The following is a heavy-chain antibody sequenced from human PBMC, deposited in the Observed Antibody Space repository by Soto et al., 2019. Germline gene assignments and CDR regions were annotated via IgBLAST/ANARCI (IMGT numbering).Heavy chain of an antibody. CDR2: IYGVDST. CDR3: VRGTDTASCPNY. V-gene: IGHV3-53*01. D-gene: IGHD5-18*01. Sequence: ASVKVSCQAFGYTFTAYNIHWLRQAPGKGLEWVSVIYGVDSTYYADSVKGRFTISRDNSKNMLYLQMNSLRADDTAVYYCVRGTDTASCPNYWGQGTPVTVSS. CDR1: GYTFTAYN. J-gene: IGHJ4*02.